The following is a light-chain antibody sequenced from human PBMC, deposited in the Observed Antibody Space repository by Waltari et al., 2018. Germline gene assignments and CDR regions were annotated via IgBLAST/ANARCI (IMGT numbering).Light chain of an antibody. CDR3: AAWDDSLSAMV. V-gene: IGLV1-47*02. CDR1: TPTIALNS. Sequence: VLTPPPSPSGTPGPSVTLSCPGRTPTIALNSLYWYQHLPGTAPKLLIYTNHQRPSGVPDRFSDSKSGTSASLVIRGLRSEDEADYYCAAWDDSLSAMVFGGGTKLTVL. CDR2: TNH. J-gene: IGLJ2*01.